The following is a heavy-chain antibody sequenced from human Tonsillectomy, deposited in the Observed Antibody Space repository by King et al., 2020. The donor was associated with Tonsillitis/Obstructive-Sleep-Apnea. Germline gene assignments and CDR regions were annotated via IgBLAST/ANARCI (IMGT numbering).Heavy chain of an antibody. J-gene: IGHJ6*03. CDR2: ISWNGVNI. CDR1: GFTFDDYA. D-gene: IGHD6-6*01. V-gene: IGHV3-9*01. CDR3: AKDSSADYYYYMDV. Sequence: VQLVESGEGLVQPGRSLRLSCAASGFTFDDYAMHWVRQAPGKGLEWVSGISWNGVNIGYADSVKGRFTISRDNAKNSLYLQMNSLRAEDTALYYCAKDSSADYYYYMDVWGKGTTVTVSS.